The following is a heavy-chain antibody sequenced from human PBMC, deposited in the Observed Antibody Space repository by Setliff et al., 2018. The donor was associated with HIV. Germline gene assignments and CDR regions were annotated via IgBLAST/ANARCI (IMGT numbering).Heavy chain of an antibody. J-gene: IGHJ3*02. CDR1: GGTFSSYG. CDR2: IIPIFGTA. CDR3: VKSHITMVRGDLGHDAFDI. V-gene: IGHV1-69*13. Sequence: VASVKVSCKASGGTFSSYGISWVRQAPGQGLEWMGGIIPIFGTANQAQKFQGRVTITADEYTSTAYMELSSLRSEDTAVYYCVKSHITMVRGDLGHDAFDIWGQGTMVTVSS. D-gene: IGHD3-10*01.